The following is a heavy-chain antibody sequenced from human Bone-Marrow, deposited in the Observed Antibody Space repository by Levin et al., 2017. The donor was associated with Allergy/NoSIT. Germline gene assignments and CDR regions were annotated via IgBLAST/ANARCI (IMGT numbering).Heavy chain of an antibody. J-gene: IGHJ4*02. CDR1: GFIFSSYW. Sequence: SCAGSGFIFSSYWMHWVRQAPGKGLVWVSRISGDGSSTSYADSVKGRFTISRDNAKNTLYLQMNSLRAEDTAVYYCVGPSSGSYDFWGQGTLVTVSS. CDR3: VGPSSGSYDF. CDR2: ISGDGSST. V-gene: IGHV3-74*01. D-gene: IGHD1-26*01.